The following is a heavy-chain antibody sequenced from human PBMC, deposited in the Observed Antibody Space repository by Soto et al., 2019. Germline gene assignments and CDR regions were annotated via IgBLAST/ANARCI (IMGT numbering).Heavy chain of an antibody. CDR1: GYTFTSYD. CDR2: MNPNSGNT. D-gene: IGHD1-1*01. J-gene: IGHJ6*03. Sequence: ASVKVSCKASGYTFTSYDINWVRQATGQGLEWMGWMNPNSGNTGYAQKFQGRVTMTRNTSISTAYMELSSLRSEDTAVYYCAREGLLTGTTAYYYYYYMDVWGKGTTVTVSS. CDR3: AREGLLTGTTAYYYYYYMDV. V-gene: IGHV1-8*01.